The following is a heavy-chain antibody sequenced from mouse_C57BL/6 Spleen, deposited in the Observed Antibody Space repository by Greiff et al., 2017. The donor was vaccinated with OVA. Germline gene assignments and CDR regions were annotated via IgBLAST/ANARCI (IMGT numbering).Heavy chain of an antibody. CDR3: APVVSTDSAMAY. V-gene: IGHV1-82*01. D-gene: IGHD1-1*01. CDR2: IYPGDGDT. CDR1: GYAFSSSW. J-gene: IGHJ4*01. Sequence: VQLQQSGPELVKPGASVKISCKASGYAFSSSWMNWVKQRPGKGLEWIGRIYPGDGDTNYYGQFKGKATLTAAKSSSTAYMQLSSLTSADSAVYFCAPVVSTDSAMAYWGQGTSVTVSS.